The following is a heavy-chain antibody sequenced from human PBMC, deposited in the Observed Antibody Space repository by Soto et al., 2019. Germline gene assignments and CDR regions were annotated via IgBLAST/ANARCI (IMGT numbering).Heavy chain of an antibody. D-gene: IGHD6-6*01. CDR3: ARLGDSSSPYYYYYYGMDV. V-gene: IGHV4-59*02. J-gene: IGHJ6*02. CDR1: GASVSTGY. Sequence: SETLSLTCTVSGASVSTGYWSWLRQPPGKGLEWIGFMYFGGSFNYNPSLTSRVTISVDTSKNQFSLKLSSVTAADTAVYYCARLGDSSSPYYYYYYGMDVWGQGTTVTVS. CDR2: MYFGGSF.